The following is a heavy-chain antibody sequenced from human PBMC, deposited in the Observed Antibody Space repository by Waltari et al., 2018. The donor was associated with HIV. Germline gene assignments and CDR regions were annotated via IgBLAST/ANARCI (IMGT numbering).Heavy chain of an antibody. Sequence: VRLMESGGGLVEPGGSLTISCAASGFPFPHYTMNWLRHGPGKGLEWLASINRNNRESYYIDSIKGRFTISRDNAANSVFRHMDRLRVDDTAQYCCVRDDPGYEPIDYWGRGTRVTVSS. CDR2: INRNNRES. CDR1: GFPFPHYT. D-gene: IGHD2-2*01. V-gene: IGHV3-21*02. J-gene: IGHJ4*02. CDR3: VRDDPGYEPIDY.